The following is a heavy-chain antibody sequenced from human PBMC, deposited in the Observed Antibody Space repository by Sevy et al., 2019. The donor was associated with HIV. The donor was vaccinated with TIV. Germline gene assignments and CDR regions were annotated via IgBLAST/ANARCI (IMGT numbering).Heavy chain of an antibody. V-gene: IGHV3-48*03. CDR3: ARNGGASYTGFDP. CDR1: GFTFSNYE. J-gene: IGHJ5*02. CDR2: ITSSGSSI. D-gene: IGHD3-16*01. Sequence: GGSLRLSCAASGFTFSNYEMNWVRQAPGKGLEWVSHITSSGSSIYYADSVKGRFTISRDNAKNSLYLQMNSLRVEDTAVYYCARNGGASYTGFDPWGQGTLVTVSS.